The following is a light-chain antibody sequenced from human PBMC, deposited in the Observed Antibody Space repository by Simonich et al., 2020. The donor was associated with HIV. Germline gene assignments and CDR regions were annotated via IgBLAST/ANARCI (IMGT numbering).Light chain of an antibody. CDR1: QSVLYSSNNKNY. J-gene: IGKJ1*01. V-gene: IGKV4-1*01. Sequence: DIVMTQSPDSLAVSLGERATINCKSSQSVLYSSNNKNYLAWYQQKPGQPPKLLIDWESTRESGVPDRFSGSGSGTDFTLTISSLQAEDVPVYYCQQYYSIPWTFGQGTKVEIK. CDR2: WES. CDR3: QQYYSIPWT.